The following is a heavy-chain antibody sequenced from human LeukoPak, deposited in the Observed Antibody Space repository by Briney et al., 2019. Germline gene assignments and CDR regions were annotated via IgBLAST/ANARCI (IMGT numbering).Heavy chain of an antibody. V-gene: IGHV3-48*03. J-gene: IGHJ3*02. CDR2: ISSDGTTI. D-gene: IGHD3-16*01. CDR1: GFTVSSYE. Sequence: GGSLRLSCAASGFTVSSYEFYWVRQAPGKGLEWVSYISSDGTTIKYADSVKGRFTISRDDAKRSLYLQMNGLRADDMAIYYCGAARQYVGAFDIWGQGTVITVSS. CDR3: GAARQYVGAFDI.